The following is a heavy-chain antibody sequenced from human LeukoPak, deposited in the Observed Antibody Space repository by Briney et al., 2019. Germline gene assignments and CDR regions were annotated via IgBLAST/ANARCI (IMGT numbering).Heavy chain of an antibody. Sequence: PGRSLRLSCAASGFTFSNYAMHWVRQAPGKGLEWVAVISYDGSNQYYADSVRGRFTISRDNSKNTLYLQMNSLRAEDSAVYHCASSIVGAIRYAFDIWGQGTMVTVSS. CDR3: ASSIVGAIRYAFDI. D-gene: IGHD1-26*01. J-gene: IGHJ3*02. V-gene: IGHV3-30-3*01. CDR1: GFTFSNYA. CDR2: ISYDGSNQ.